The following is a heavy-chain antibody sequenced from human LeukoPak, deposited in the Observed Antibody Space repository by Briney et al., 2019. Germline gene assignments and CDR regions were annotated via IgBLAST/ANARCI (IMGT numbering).Heavy chain of an antibody. V-gene: IGHV3-21*01. CDR2: ISSSSSYI. CDR1: GFTFSSYS. Sequence: GGSLRLSCAASGFTFSSYSMNWVRQAPGKGLEWVSSISSSSSYIYYADSVKGRFTISRDNAKNSLYLQMNSLRAEDTAVYYCARAPGANGYGYTTLWYLDFWGRGTLVTVSS. CDR3: ARAPGANGYGYTTLWYLDF. J-gene: IGHJ2*01. D-gene: IGHD5-18*01.